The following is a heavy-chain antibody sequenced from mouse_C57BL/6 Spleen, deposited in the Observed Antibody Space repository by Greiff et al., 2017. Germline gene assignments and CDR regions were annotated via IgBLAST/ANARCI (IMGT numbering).Heavy chain of an antibody. J-gene: IGHJ4*01. Sequence: VKLQESGPGLVQPSQSLSITCTVSGFSLTSYGVHWVRQSPGKGLEWLGVIWSGGSTDYNAAFISRLSISKDNSKSQVFFKMNSLQADDTAIYYCARNLGYYGSRYYYAMDYWGQGTSVTVSS. V-gene: IGHV2-2*01. D-gene: IGHD1-1*01. CDR3: ARNLGYYGSRYYYAMDY. CDR2: IWSGGST. CDR1: GFSLTSYG.